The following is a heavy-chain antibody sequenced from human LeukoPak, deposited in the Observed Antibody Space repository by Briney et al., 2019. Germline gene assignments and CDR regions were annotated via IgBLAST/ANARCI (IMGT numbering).Heavy chain of an antibody. Sequence: SETLSLTCTVSGGSISSYYWSWIRQPPGKGLGWIGYIYYSGSTNYNPSLKSRVTISVDTSKNQFSLKLSSVTAADTAVYYCARLGDYYDSSGYYANQGFDYWGQGTLVTVSS. CDR3: ARLGDYYDSSGYYANQGFDY. CDR1: GGSISSYY. CDR2: IYYSGST. D-gene: IGHD3-22*01. J-gene: IGHJ4*02. V-gene: IGHV4-59*08.